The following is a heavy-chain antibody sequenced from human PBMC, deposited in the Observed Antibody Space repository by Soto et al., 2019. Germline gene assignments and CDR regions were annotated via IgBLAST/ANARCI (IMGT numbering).Heavy chain of an antibody. J-gene: IGHJ5*02. CDR1: GFTFSSYA. CDR3: AKFYGGNSAHTYTIDP. V-gene: IGHV3-23*01. D-gene: IGHD2-21*02. CDR2: ISSSGGST. Sequence: EVQLLESGGGLVQPGGSLRLSCAASGFTFSSYAMSWVRQAPGKGLEWVSTISSSGGSTHYADSVKGRFTISRDNSKNKLYLQMNSLRAEDTAVYDCAKFYGGNSAHTYTIDPWGQGTLVTVSS.